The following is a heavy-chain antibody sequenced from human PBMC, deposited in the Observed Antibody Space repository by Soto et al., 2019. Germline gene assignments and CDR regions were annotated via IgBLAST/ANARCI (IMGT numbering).Heavy chain of an antibody. V-gene: IGHV5-10-1*01. CDR3: ARLPPFFRGGYYSYGTVF. J-gene: IGHJ6*02. CDR2: IDPSDSYT. CDR1: GYSFTSYW. Sequence: GASLKISCKGSGYSFTSYWIIWVRQIPGKGLEWMGRIDPSDSYTNYSPSFQGHVTISADKSISTAYLQWSSLKASDTAMYYCARLPPFFRGGYYSYGTVFWCQGTTVSVFS. D-gene: IGHD3-10*01.